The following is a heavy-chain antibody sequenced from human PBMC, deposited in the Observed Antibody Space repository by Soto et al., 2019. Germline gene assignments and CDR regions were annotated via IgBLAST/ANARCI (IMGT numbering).Heavy chain of an antibody. CDR2: IYYSGST. J-gene: IGHJ4*02. V-gene: IGHV4-61*01. CDR1: GGSVSSGSYY. CDR3: ARAGYAILTGYSNFDY. Sequence: SETLSLTCTVSGGSVSSGSYYWSWIRQPPGKGLEWIGYIYYSGSTNYNPSLKSRVTISVDTSKNQFSLKLSSVTAADTAVYYCARAGYAILTGYSNFDYWGQGTLVTVSS. D-gene: IGHD3-9*01.